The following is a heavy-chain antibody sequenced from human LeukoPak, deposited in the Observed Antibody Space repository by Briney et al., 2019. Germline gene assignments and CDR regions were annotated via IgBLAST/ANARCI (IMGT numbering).Heavy chain of an antibody. V-gene: IGHV4-38-2*02. CDR2: IYHSGST. D-gene: IGHD2-2*01. CDR3: ARDPSVYCSSTSCLIPMDV. CDR1: GYSISSGYY. J-gene: IGHJ6*03. Sequence: SETLSLTCTVSGYSISSGYYWGWIRQPPGKGLEWIGSIYHSGSTYYNPSLKSRVTISVDTSKNQFSLKLSSVTAADTAVYYCARDPSVYCSSTSCLIPMDVWGKGTTVTVSS.